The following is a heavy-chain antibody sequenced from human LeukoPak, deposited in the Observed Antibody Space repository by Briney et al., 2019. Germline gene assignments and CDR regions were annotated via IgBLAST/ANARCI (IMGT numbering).Heavy chain of an antibody. J-gene: IGHJ4*02. CDR1: GFTFSNYG. CDR3: ARARLSFTRGIGANYFDY. Sequence: GGSLRLSCAASGFTFSNYGMHWVRQAPGKGLEWVANMKGDGSEKYYVDSVKGRFSISRDNAKNFLYLQVNSLRADDTAVYYCARARLSFTRGIGANYFDYWGQGTPVTVSS. D-gene: IGHD2-15*01. CDR2: MKGDGSEK. V-gene: IGHV3-7*01.